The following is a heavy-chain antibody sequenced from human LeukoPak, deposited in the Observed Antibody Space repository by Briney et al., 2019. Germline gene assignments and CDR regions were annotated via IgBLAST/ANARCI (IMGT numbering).Heavy chain of an antibody. CDR2: ISGSAHKI. V-gene: IGHV3-23*01. J-gene: IGHJ4*02. D-gene: IGHD5-18*01. Sequence: GGSLRLSCVASGITFSNYAVSWVRQAPEKGLDWVSVISGSAHKIRYADSVKGRFTISRDNSENIVYLQVNNLRAEDTAVYYCAGRVTGYSSGYVYWGQGTLVTVSS. CDR1: GITFSNYA. CDR3: AGRVTGYSSGYVY.